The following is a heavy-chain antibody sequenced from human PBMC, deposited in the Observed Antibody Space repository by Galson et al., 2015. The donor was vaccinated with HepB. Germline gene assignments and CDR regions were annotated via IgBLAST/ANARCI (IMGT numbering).Heavy chain of an antibody. V-gene: IGHV2-70*04. CDR1: GFSLSTTGMR. J-gene: IGHJ4*02. CDR2: IDWDDGK. D-gene: IGHD7-27*01. Sequence: PALVKPTQTLTLTCIFSGFSLSTTGMRVSWIRRPPGKALEWLARIDWDDGKFYSTTLKTRLTISKDTPKNRVLLTMTNMDPVDTATYYCARIIHGDWGQGIRVTVSS. CDR3: ARIIHGD.